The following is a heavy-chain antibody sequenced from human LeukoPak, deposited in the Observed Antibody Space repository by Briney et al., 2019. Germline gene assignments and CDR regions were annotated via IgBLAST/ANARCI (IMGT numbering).Heavy chain of an antibody. J-gene: IGHJ5*02. CDR3: ARDPLIGGSGWFDP. CDR1: GYTFTGYY. CDR2: IYPNTGGT. Sequence: ASVKVSFKASGYTFTGYYIHWVRLAPGQGLEWMGWIYPNTGGTHSAQKFQGRVTMTRDTSISTAYMELSRLRSDDTAIYYCARDPLIGGSGWFDPWGQGTLVTVSS. D-gene: IGHD1-26*01. V-gene: IGHV1-2*02.